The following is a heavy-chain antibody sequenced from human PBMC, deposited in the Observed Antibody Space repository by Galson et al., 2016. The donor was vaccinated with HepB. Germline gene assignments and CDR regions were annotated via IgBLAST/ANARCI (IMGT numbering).Heavy chain of an antibody. CDR2: LDPADSSS. Sequence: QSGAEVKKPGDSLRISCEGSGFIFTNYWISWLRLMPGKGLEWMGRLDPADSSSIYNPSFRGHVTFSTDMSLTTAYLQGSSLQASDSAIYYCARHGRSLGARLNFDLWGRGSLVTVSS. J-gene: IGHJ2*01. V-gene: IGHV5-10-1*01. CDR3: ARHGRSLGARLNFDL. D-gene: IGHD1-26*01. CDR1: GFIFTNYW.